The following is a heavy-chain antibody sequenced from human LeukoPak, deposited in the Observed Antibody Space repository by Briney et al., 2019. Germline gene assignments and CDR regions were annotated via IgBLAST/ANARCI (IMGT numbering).Heavy chain of an antibody. CDR2: VSSSSSYI. CDR1: GFIFSTYN. Sequence: KAGGSLRLSCAASGFIFSTYNMNWVRQSPGKGLERISSVSSSSSYIYYIDSVKGRFTISRDNAKNSLYLQMNSLRAEDTAVYYCARDKGSGALGYWGQGTLVTVSS. J-gene: IGHJ4*02. D-gene: IGHD2-15*01. CDR3: ARDKGSGALGY. V-gene: IGHV3-21*01.